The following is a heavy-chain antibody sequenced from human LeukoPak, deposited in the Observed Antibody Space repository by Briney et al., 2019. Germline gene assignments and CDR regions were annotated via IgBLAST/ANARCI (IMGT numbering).Heavy chain of an antibody. J-gene: IGHJ6*02. CDR1: GYTFTSYY. V-gene: IGHV1-46*01. D-gene: IGHD6-19*01. CDR2: INPSGGST. CDR3: ARDQSSGWYGVGYYYYGMDV. Sequence: GASVKVSCKASGYTFTSYYMHWVRQAPGQGLEWMGIINPSGGSTSYAQKFQGRVTMTRDTSTSTVYMELSSLRSEDTAVYYCARDQSSGWYGVGYYYYGMDVWGQGTTVTVSS.